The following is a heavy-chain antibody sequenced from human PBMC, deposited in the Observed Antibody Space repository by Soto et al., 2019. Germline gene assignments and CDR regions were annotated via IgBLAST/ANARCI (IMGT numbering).Heavy chain of an antibody. CDR2: ISYDGSNK. J-gene: IGHJ4*02. D-gene: IGHD4-17*01. CDR1: GFTFSSYG. CDR3: AKSEESGDYYFDY. V-gene: IGHV3-30*18. Sequence: GGSLRLSCAASGFTFSSYGMHWVRQAPGKGLEWVAVISYDGSNKYYADSVKGRFTISRDNSKNTLYLQMNSLRAEDTAVYYCAKSEESGDYYFDYWGQGTLVTVSS.